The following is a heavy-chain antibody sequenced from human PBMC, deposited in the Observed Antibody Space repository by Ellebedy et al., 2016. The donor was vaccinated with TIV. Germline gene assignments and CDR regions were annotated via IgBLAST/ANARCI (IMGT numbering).Heavy chain of an antibody. CDR3: AREWGWGDAFDI. D-gene: IGHD3-16*01. J-gene: IGHJ3*02. CDR1: GVSVSSHG. Sequence: GESLKISCEASGVSVSSHGMHWVRQAPGKGLQWVAVISHDGSDKIYADSVKGRFTISRDNSKNTLYLQMNSLRAEDTAVYYCAREWGWGDAFDIWGQGTMVTVSS. CDR2: ISHDGSDK. V-gene: IGHV3-30*03.